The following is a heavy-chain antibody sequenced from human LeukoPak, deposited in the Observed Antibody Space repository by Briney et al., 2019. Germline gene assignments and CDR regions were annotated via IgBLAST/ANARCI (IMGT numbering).Heavy chain of an antibody. V-gene: IGHV4-4*07. CDR2: IYTSGST. Sequence: SETLSLTCTVSGGSISSYYWSWIRQPAGKGLEWIGRIYTSGSTNYNPSLKSRVTMSVDTSKNQFSLKLSSVTAVDTAVYYCARDQYDHYGSGSLPGYMDVWGKGTTVTVSS. D-gene: IGHD3-10*01. CDR3: ARDQYDHYGSGSLPGYMDV. CDR1: GGSISSYY. J-gene: IGHJ6*03.